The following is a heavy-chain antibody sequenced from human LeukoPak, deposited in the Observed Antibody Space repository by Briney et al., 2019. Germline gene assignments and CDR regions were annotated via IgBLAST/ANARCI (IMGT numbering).Heavy chain of an antibody. J-gene: IGHJ1*01. CDR1: GYTFTGYY. CDR3: ARTRGGYSYGYPGYFQH. D-gene: IGHD5-18*01. CDR2: INPNSGGT. V-gene: IGHV1-2*02. Sequence: GASVKVSCKASGYTFTGYYMHWVRQAPGQGLEWMGWINPNSGGTNYAQKFRGRVTMTRDTSITTAYMELSRLTSDDTAVYYCARTRGGYSYGYPGYFQHWGQGTLVTVSS.